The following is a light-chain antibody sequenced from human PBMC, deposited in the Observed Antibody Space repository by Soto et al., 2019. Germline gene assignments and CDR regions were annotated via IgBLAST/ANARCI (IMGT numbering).Light chain of an antibody. Sequence: IVLTQAPGSLCLAPGETATLSCRASQIIKTFYFGWYQQKPGQSPRLLIYGVYSRATGTPDRFSGSGSGTDYTLTISRLEPEDSAVYYCQFYGSSLITFGQGTRLEIK. V-gene: IGKV3-20*01. CDR1: QIIKTFY. J-gene: IGKJ5*01. CDR2: GVY. CDR3: QFYGSSLIT.